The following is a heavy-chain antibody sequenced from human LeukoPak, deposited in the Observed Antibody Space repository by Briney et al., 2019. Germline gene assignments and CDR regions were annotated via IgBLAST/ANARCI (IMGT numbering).Heavy chain of an antibody. CDR1: GYTFTGYY. D-gene: IGHD3-10*01. J-gene: IGHJ4*02. CDR3: ARDRLLWFGESPGYFDY. Sequence: EASVKVSCKASGYTFTGYYMHWVRQAPGQGLEWMGWISPYNGHTNYAQKFQGRVTMTTDTSTSTAYMELRSLRSDDTAVYYCARDRLLWFGESPGYFDYWGQGTLVTVSS. CDR2: ISPYNGHT. V-gene: IGHV1-18*04.